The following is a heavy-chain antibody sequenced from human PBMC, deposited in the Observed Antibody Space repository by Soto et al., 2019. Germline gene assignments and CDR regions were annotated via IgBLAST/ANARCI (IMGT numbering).Heavy chain of an antibody. D-gene: IGHD6-13*01. J-gene: IGHJ5*02. Sequence: ASVKVSCKASGYTFINYYMHWVRQAPGQGLEWMAIINPMGGSTNYAQEFQGRVTLTSDTSTSTVYMELSSLRFEDTALFYCARDLAAGDLWGQGTLVTVS. CDR3: ARDLAAGDL. CDR1: GYTFINYY. CDR2: INPMGGST. V-gene: IGHV1-46*01.